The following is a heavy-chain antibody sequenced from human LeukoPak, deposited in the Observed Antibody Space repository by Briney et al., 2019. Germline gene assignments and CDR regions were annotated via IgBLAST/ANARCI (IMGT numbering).Heavy chain of an antibody. CDR2: INPNSGGT. CDR1: GYTFTGYY. D-gene: IGHD3-10*01. V-gene: IGHV1-2*04. J-gene: IGHJ5*02. Sequence: AASVKVSCKASGYTFTGYYMHWVRQAPGQGLEWMGWINPNSGGTNYAQKFQGWVTMTRDTSISTAYMELSRLRSDDTAVYYCARSPEGYYGSGSYAAGWFDPWGQGTLVTVSS. CDR3: ARSPEGYYGSGSYAAGWFDP.